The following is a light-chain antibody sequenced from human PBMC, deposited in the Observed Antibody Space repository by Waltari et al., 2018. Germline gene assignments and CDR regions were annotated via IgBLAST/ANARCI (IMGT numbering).Light chain of an antibody. J-gene: IGKJ1*01. CDR2: GAS. CDR1: QSVGRT. Sequence: EIVLTQSPGTLSLSPGERATLSCRARQSVGRTLAWYQQKTGHAPRLLMYGASSRATGTPDRFSGSGSGTDFSLTISRLEPEDFAVYYCQHYVRLPATFGQGTKVEIK. V-gene: IGKV3-20*01. CDR3: QHYVRLPAT.